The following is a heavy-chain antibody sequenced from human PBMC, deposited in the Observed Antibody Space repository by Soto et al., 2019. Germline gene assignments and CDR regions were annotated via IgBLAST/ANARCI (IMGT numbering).Heavy chain of an antibody. D-gene: IGHD3-3*01. V-gene: IGHV1-69*01. CDR1: GGTFSSYA. Sequence: QVQLVQSGAEVKKPGSSVKVSCKASGGTFSSYAISWVRQAPGQGLEWMGGIIPIFGTANYTQKFQGRVTITADESTSTAYMELSSLRSEDTAVYYCAGGGEGTIFGVAPPFEGWGQGTLVTVSS. CDR2: IIPIFGTA. CDR3: AGGGEGTIFGVAPPFEG. J-gene: IGHJ4*02.